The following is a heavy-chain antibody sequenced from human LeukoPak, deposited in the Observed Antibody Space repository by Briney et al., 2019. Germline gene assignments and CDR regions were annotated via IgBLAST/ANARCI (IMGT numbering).Heavy chain of an antibody. V-gene: IGHV3-48*03. CDR3: ARQTLEGMDV. J-gene: IGHJ6*02. CDR2: ISSSGSTI. D-gene: IGHD1-1*01. CDR1: GFTFSSYE. Sequence: GGSLRLSCAASGFTFSSYEMNWVRQAPGKGLEWVSYISSSGSTIYYADSVKGRFTISRDNAKNSLYLQMNSLGAEDTAVYYCARQTLEGMDVWGQGTTVTVSS.